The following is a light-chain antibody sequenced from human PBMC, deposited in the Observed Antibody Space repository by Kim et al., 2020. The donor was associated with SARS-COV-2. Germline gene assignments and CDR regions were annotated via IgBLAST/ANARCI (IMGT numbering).Light chain of an antibody. CDR3: SPFTSSISYV. J-gene: IGLJ1*01. Sequence: QSALTQPASVSGSPGQSIIISCTGSSSDIGSRNYVSWYQQYPGKAPNLMIYDVSRRPSGVSNRFSGSKSGNTASLTISGLQAEDEADYYCSPFTSSISYVFGTGTKVTVL. CDR2: DVS. CDR1: SSDIGSRNY. V-gene: IGLV2-14*03.